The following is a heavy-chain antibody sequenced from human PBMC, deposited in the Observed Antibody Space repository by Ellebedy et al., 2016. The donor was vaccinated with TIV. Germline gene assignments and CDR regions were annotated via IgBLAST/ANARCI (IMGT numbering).Heavy chain of an antibody. Sequence: SVKVSXXASGGTFSSYAISWVRQAPGQGLEWMGGIIPIFGTANYAQKFQGRVTITADKSASTAYMELSSLRSEDTAVYYCARPTTDYYYGMDVWGQGTTVTVSS. D-gene: IGHD4-17*01. V-gene: IGHV1-69*06. J-gene: IGHJ6*02. CDR2: IIPIFGTA. CDR3: ARPTTDYYYGMDV. CDR1: GGTFSSYA.